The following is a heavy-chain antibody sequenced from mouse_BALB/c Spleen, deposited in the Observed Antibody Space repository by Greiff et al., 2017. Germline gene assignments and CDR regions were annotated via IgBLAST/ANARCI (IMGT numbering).Heavy chain of an antibody. CDR2: ISSGGSYT. V-gene: IGHV5-6-4*01. Sequence: EVQLVESGGGLVKPGGSLKLSCAASGFTFSSYTMSWVRQTPEKRLEWVATISSGGSYTYYPDSVKGRITISRDNAKNTLYLQMSSLKSEDTAMYYYTRGYGNDVTGAMDYWGQGTSVTVSS. CDR3: TRGYGNDVTGAMDY. J-gene: IGHJ4*01. CDR1: GFTFSSYT. D-gene: IGHD2-2*01.